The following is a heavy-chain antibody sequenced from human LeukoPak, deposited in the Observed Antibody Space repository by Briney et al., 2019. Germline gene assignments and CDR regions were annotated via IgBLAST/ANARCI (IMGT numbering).Heavy chain of an antibody. CDR1: GFTFTNYA. Sequence: GGSLRLSCAASGFTFTNYAMTWVRQAPGKGLEGVSAISGSGGSTYYADSVKGRFTISRDNSKNTLYLQMNSLRAEDTAVYYCAKFSNRNQCDSSGYPDYWGQGTLVTVSS. D-gene: IGHD3-22*01. V-gene: IGHV3-23*01. J-gene: IGHJ4*02. CDR2: ISGSGGST. CDR3: AKFSNRNQCDSSGYPDY.